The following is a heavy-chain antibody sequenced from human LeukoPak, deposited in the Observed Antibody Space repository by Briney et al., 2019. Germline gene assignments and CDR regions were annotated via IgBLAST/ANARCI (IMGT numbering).Heavy chain of an antibody. CDR1: GFTFSSYT. Sequence: GGSLRLSCTASGFTFSSYTPNWVRQAPGKGLEWVSTIDDSERTHYADSVQGRFTISRDNSKNTIFLHMNSLRAEDTAVYFCSTRLGEHFDYWGQGTRVTVSS. V-gene: IGHV3-23*05. D-gene: IGHD3-16*01. CDR3: STRLGEHFDY. J-gene: IGHJ4*02. CDR2: IDDSERT.